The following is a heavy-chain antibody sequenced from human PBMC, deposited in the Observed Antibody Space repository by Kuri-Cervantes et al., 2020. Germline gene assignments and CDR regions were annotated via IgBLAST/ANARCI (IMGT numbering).Heavy chain of an antibody. CDR2: ISSSSSYI. V-gene: IGHV3-21*01. CDR3: ARGRIAAAGTLFDY. J-gene: IGHJ4*02. CDR1: GFTFSSYW. D-gene: IGHD6-13*01. Sequence: GESLKISCAASGFTFSSYWMSWVRQAPGKGLEWVSSISSSSSYIYYADSVKGRFTISRDNAKNSLYLQMNSLRAEDTAVYYCARGRIAAAGTLFDYWGQGTLVTVSS.